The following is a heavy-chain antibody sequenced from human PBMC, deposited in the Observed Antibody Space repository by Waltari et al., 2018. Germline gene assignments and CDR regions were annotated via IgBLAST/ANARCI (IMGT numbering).Heavy chain of an antibody. CDR1: GFTFSSYG. J-gene: IGHJ4*02. CDR3: ARDNDLYSSSVVPLDY. Sequence: QVQLVESGGGVVQPGGSLRLSCAASGFTFSSYGMHWVRQAPGKGLEWVAFIRYDGSNKYYADSVKGRFTISRDNSKNTLYLQMNSLRAEDAAVYYCARDNDLYSSSVVPLDYWGQGTLVTVSS. D-gene: IGHD6-6*01. CDR2: IRYDGSNK. V-gene: IGHV3-30*02.